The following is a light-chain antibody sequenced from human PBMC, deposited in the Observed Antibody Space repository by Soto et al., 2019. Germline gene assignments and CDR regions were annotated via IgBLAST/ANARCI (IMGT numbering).Light chain of an antibody. V-gene: IGKV3-20*01. CDR1: HSVTSNY. CDR3: QQNDTSPRT. J-gene: IGKJ1*01. CDR2: GTS. Sequence: EIVLTHSPGTLSLSPVKRATLSSVSIHSVTSNYLAWYQQKPGQAPRLLMYGTSTRDTGIPDRFSGSGSGTDFTLTISRLEPEDFATYYCQQNDTSPRTCGQGNKGDIK.